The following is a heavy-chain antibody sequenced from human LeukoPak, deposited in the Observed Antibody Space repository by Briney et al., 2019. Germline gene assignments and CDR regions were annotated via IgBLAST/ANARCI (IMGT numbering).Heavy chain of an antibody. Sequence: PWETLSLTCTVSGGSVNSRYYFWSWFRQPPGKGLEWIGYFHSSGSTSSNPSLKSRVTISVDTSKNQFSLNLYSVTAADTAVYYCAGVVELGIDYWGQGTLVTVSS. D-gene: IGHD7-27*01. V-gene: IGHV4-61*01. J-gene: IGHJ4*02. CDR1: GGSVNSRYYF. CDR3: AGVVELGIDY. CDR2: FHSSGST.